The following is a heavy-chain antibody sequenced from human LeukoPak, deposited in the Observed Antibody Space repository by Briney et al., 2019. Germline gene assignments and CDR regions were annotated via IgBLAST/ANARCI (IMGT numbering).Heavy chain of an antibody. J-gene: IGHJ3*02. CDR1: GFTFSTYA. Sequence: PGGSPRLSCSASGFTFSTYAMHWVRQAPGKGLEYVSAISSNGGSTYYADSVKGRFTISRDNSKNTLYLQMSSLRAEDTAVYYCVKTVTTDGFDIWGQGTMVTVSS. CDR3: VKTVTTDGFDI. V-gene: IGHV3-64D*08. CDR2: ISSNGGST. D-gene: IGHD4-17*01.